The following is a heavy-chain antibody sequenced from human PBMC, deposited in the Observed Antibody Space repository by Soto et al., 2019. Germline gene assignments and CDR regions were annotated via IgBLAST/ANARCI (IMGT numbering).Heavy chain of an antibody. D-gene: IGHD3-3*01. CDR1: GGSIRDFY. Sequence: PSENLCLTCNVSGGSIRDFYWSWIRQSPGKRLEWIGYLYYTGSTNYNPALKSRVTISRDTSKHQSSLKARSLTAADTAVYYCARGGGYDFRSSQAPPIDVWGQGTTVTVS. V-gene: IGHV4-59*01. CDR3: ARGGGYDFRSSQAPPIDV. CDR2: LYYTGST. J-gene: IGHJ6*02.